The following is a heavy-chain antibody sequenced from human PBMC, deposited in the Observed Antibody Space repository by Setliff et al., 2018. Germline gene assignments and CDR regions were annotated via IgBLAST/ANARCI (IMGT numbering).Heavy chain of an antibody. CDR2: IYYSGST. D-gene: IGHD3-3*01. CDR3: ARMSGFQYIDV. J-gene: IGHJ6*03. CDR1: GGSVKSHY. V-gene: IGHV4-59*08. Sequence: PPETLSLTCTVSGGSVKSHYWSWIRQTPEKGLEWIGYIYYSGSTYYNPSLKSRVNMSLDTSKNQFSLNLSSVTAADTAVYYCARMSGFQYIDVWGKGTTVTVSS.